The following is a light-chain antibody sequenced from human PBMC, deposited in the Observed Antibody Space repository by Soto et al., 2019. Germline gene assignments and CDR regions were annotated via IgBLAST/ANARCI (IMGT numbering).Light chain of an antibody. CDR2: GAF. Sequence: EIVLTQSPATLSLSPGERATLSCRASPSVTNYLAWYQQKPGQAPRLVIYGAFNRATGIPARFSGSGSGTDFSLTISSLEPEDFAVYYCQQRNIWPPVTFGQGPRLEL. CDR3: QQRNIWPPVT. J-gene: IGKJ5*01. V-gene: IGKV3-11*01. CDR1: PSVTNY.